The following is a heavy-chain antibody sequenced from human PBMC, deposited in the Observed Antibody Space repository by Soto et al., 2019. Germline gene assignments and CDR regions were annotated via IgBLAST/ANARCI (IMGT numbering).Heavy chain of an antibody. CDR2: IIPIFGTA. J-gene: IGHJ6*02. D-gene: IGHD1-1*01. V-gene: IGHV1-69*13. Sequence: SVKVSCKASGGTFSSYAISWVRQAPGQGLEWMGGIIPIFGTANYAQKFQGRVTITADESTSTAYMELSSLRSEDTAVYYCAREVGTTGTSDYYYYYGMDVWGQGTTVTVSS. CDR3: AREVGTTGTSDYYYYYGMDV. CDR1: GGTFSSYA.